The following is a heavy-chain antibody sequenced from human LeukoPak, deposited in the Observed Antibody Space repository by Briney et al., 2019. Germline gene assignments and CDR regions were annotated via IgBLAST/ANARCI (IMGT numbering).Heavy chain of an antibody. V-gene: IGHV4-34*01. CDR3: ARGFNSGWYVDD. Sequence: SETLSLTCAVSGGSFSGYYWSWIRQPPGKGLEWIGEINHSGSTNYNPSLKSRVTISVEKSKNHFSLKLTSVTAADTAVYYCARGFNSGWYVDDWGQGTLVIVSS. J-gene: IGHJ4*02. CDR2: INHSGST. CDR1: GGSFSGYY. D-gene: IGHD6-19*01.